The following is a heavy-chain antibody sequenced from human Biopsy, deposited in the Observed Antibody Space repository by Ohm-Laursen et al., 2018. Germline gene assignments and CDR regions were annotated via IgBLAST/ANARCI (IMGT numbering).Heavy chain of an antibody. CDR1: GVSINGGRYY. CDR2: FFYSANT. Sequence: TLSLTCTVSGVSINGGRYYWNWIRHHPGKGLEWIGKFFYSANTYYNPSLKSRVTISVDTSKNQFSLKLSSVTAADTAVYYCARLGSGDYFPTFFDFWGQGALVTVSS. CDR3: ARLGSGDYFPTFFDF. D-gene: IGHD5-12*01. V-gene: IGHV4-31*03. J-gene: IGHJ4*02.